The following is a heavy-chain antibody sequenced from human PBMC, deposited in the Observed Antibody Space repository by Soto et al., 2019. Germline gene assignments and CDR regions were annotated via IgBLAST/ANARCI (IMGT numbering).Heavy chain of an antibody. D-gene: IGHD3-9*01. J-gene: IGHJ4*02. Sequence: SETLSLTCAVSGGSFSGYYWSWIRQPPGKGLEWIGAINNRGSDYNPSLKSRVTMSVDTPKNQFSLKLSSLTAADTAVYYCARDVFCSSGKSFDYWGQGTLVTVSS. CDR2: INNRGS. CDR3: ARDVFCSSGKSFDY. V-gene: IGHV4-34*01. CDR1: GGSFSGYY.